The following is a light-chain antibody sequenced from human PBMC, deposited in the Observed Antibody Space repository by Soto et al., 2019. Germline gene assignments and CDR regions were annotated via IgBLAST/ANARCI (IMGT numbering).Light chain of an antibody. Sequence: DIQITHSPSSVSAFVGDRVTITCRSSQGINTWLAWYQQKPGKAPKLLMYSASILHTGVSSRFTGGGSGTEFTLTINSLQPEDFATYYCQQSDTLPITFGGGTKVDIK. CDR1: QGINTW. CDR3: QQSDTLPIT. J-gene: IGKJ4*01. CDR2: SAS. V-gene: IGKV1-12*01.